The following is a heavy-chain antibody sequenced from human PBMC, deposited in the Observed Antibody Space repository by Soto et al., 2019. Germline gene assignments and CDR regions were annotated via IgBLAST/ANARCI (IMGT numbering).Heavy chain of an antibody. Sequence: ASVKVSCKASGYTFTSYGISWVRQAPGQGLEWMGWISAYNGNTNYAQKLQGRVTMTTDTSTSTAYMELRSLRSDDTAVYYCARDLPNYDYIWGSYSPFDYWGQGTLVTVSS. J-gene: IGHJ4*02. CDR3: ARDLPNYDYIWGSYSPFDY. D-gene: IGHD3-16*01. CDR1: GYTFTSYG. CDR2: ISAYNGNT. V-gene: IGHV1-18*01.